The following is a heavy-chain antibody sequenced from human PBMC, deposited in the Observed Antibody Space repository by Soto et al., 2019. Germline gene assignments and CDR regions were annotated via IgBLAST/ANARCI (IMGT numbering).Heavy chain of an antibody. CDR1: GFTFSSYW. D-gene: IGHD4-17*01. J-gene: IGHJ4*02. CDR3: ARRPRQDYGDYYFDY. V-gene: IGHV3-7*01. CDR2: IKQDGSEK. Sequence: EVQLVESGGGLVQPGGSLRLSCAASGFTFSSYWMSWVRQAPGKGLEWVANIKQDGSEKYYVDSVKGRFTISRDNAKNSLYLQMNSLRAEYTAVYYCARRPRQDYGDYYFDYWGQGTLVTVSS.